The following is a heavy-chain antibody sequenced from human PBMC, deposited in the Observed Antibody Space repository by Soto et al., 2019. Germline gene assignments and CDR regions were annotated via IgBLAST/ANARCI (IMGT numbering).Heavy chain of an antibody. CDR2: INSDGSST. J-gene: IGHJ6*02. V-gene: IGHV3-74*01. D-gene: IGHD3-10*01. CDR1: GFTFSSYW. CDR3: EREGRWGAPDYYGMDV. Sequence: GGSLRLSCAASGFTFSSYWMHWVRQAPGKGLVWVSRINSDGSSTSYADSVKGRFTISRDNAKNTLYLQMNSLRAEDTAVYYCEREGRWGAPDYYGMDVWGQGTRVTVS.